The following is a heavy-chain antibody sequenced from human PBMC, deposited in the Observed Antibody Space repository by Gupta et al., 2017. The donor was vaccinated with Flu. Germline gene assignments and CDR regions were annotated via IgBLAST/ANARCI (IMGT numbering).Heavy chain of an antibody. V-gene: IGHV3-13*01. CDR3: ARARAAMGYYFDY. CDR1: GFTFSSYD. Sequence: EVQLVESGGGLVQPGGSLRLSCAASGFTFSSYDMNWVRQATGKGLEWVSAIGTAGDTYYPGAVKGRFTISRENAKNSLYLQMNSMRAGDTAVYYCARARAAMGYYFDYWGQGTLVTVSS. D-gene: IGHD5-18*01. J-gene: IGHJ4*02. CDR2: IGTAGDT.